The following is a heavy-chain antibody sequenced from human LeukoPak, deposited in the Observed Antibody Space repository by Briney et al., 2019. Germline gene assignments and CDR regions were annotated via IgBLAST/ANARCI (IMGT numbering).Heavy chain of an antibody. D-gene: IGHD4-23*01. Sequence: GGSLRLSCAASGFTLDDSVMHWLRQPPGKGLEWVSSISWNSGTIGYADSVRGRFTISRDNAKKSLYLQMNSLRAEDTAVYYCARDSGGNSGYFDYWGQGTLVTVSS. CDR2: ISWNSGTI. CDR1: GFTLDDSV. V-gene: IGHV3-9*01. CDR3: ARDSGGNSGYFDY. J-gene: IGHJ4*02.